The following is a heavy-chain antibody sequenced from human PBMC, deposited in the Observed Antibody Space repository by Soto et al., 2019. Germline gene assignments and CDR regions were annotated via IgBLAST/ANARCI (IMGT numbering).Heavy chain of an antibody. CDR3: AAELGFGKLSVV. CDR2: IIPLFGTT. V-gene: IGHV1-69*01. J-gene: IGHJ6*02. Sequence: QVQVVQSGVEVRRPGSSVKVSCKASGDTFKNCVISWVRQAPGQGLEWMGGIIPLFGTTDFAHRLQGRLTITTDESTTTAYMELSRLRSEDTATYYCAAELGFGKLSVVWGQGTTGIVSS. CDR1: GDTFKNCV. D-gene: IGHD3-10*01.